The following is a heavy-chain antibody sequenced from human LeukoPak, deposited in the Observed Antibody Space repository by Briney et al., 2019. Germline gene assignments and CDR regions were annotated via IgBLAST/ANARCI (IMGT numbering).Heavy chain of an antibody. D-gene: IGHD2-2*02. CDR2: IIPIFGTA. Sequence: SVKVSCKASGGTFSSYAISWVRQAPGQGLEWMGGIIPIFGTANYAQKFQGRVTITTDESTSTAYMELSSLRSEDTAVYYCATRYCSSTSCYTTTGVLGYWGQGTLVTVSS. CDR1: GGTFSSYA. CDR3: ATRYCSSTSCYTTTGVLGY. J-gene: IGHJ4*02. V-gene: IGHV1-69*05.